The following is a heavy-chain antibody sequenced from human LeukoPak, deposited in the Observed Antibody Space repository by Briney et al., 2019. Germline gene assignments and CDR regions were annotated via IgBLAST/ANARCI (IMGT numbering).Heavy chain of an antibody. CDR1: GFTFSDYY. CDR2: LSGDGHTI. Sequence: GGSLRLSCTPSGFTFSDYYMAWIRQAPGTGLEWLSYLSGDGHTIYYADSVRGRFTISRDNAKNSLYLQMNSLTAEDTAVYYCAKTRLRGGGTTRDFDIGGRGILVPVSP. D-gene: IGHD1-7*01. CDR3: AKTRLRGGGTTRDFDI. J-gene: IGHJ4*02. V-gene: IGHV3-11*04.